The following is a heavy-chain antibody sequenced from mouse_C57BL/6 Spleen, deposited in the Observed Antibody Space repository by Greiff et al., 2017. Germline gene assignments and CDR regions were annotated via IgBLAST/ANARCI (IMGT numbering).Heavy chain of an antibody. Sequence: VQLQQSGPELVKPGASVKISCKASGYAFSSSWMNWVKQRPGKGLEWIGRIYPGDGDTNYNGKFKGKATLTADKSSSTAYMQLSSLTSEDSAVYFCARYSNYGAWFAYWGQETLVTVSA. V-gene: IGHV1-82*01. CDR2: IYPGDGDT. CDR1: GYAFSSSW. J-gene: IGHJ3*01. CDR3: ARYSNYGAWFAY. D-gene: IGHD2-5*01.